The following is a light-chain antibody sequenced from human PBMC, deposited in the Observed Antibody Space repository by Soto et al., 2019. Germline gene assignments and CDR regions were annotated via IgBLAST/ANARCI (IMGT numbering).Light chain of an antibody. J-gene: IGKJ2*01. V-gene: IGKV3-20*01. CDR3: QYDGSSPPTT. CDR2: GAS. CDR1: QSVTSTY. Sequence: EFVLTQSPGTLSLSPGERAILSCRASQSVTSTYIAWYQQKPGQAPRLLIYGASSRATGIPDRFSGSGSGTDFTLTSSRLEAEDVAGYYWQYDGSSPPTTFGQGTKLEIK.